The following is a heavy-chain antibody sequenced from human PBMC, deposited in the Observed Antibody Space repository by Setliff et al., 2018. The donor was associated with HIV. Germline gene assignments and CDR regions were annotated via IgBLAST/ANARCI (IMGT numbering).Heavy chain of an antibody. CDR1: GYSISSGYY. CDR2: IYHSGST. D-gene: IGHD6-19*01. CDR3: ESHIAVGPLGYFDY. Sequence: PSETLSLTCAVSGYSISSGYYWGWIRQPPGKGLEWIGSIYHSGSTYYNPSLKSRVTISLETSKNQVSLKLTSVTAADTAVYYCESHIAVGPLGYFDYWGQGTPVTVSS. J-gene: IGHJ4*02. V-gene: IGHV4-38-2*01.